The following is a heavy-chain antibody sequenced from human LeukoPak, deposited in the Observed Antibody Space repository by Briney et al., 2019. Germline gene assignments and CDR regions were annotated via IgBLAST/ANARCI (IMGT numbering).Heavy chain of an antibody. J-gene: IGHJ6*03. CDR3: ARKYCSSTSCYFTNMDV. D-gene: IGHD2-2*01. CDR1: GFTLSSYS. CDR2: ISSSSSPI. V-gene: IGHV3-48*01. Sequence: GGSLRLSCATSGFTLSSYSMNWVRQAPGKGLEWVSFISSSSSPIYYADSVKGRFTISRDNAKNSLYLQMNSLRAEDTAVYYCARKYCSSTSCYFTNMDVWGKGTTVTVSS.